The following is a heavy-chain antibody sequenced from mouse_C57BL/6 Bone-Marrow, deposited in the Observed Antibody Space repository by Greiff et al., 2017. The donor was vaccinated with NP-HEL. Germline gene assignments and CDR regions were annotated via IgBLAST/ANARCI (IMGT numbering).Heavy chain of an antibody. V-gene: IGHV1-82*01. CDR2: IYPGDGDT. CDR3: ARDVYVSVAWFAY. D-gene: IGHD1-1*01. CDR1: GYAFSSSW. J-gene: IGHJ3*01. Sequence: QVQLQQPGPELVKPGASVKISCKASGYAFSSSWMNWVKQRPGKGLEWIGRIYPGDGDTNYNGKFKGKATLTADKSDSTAYMQLSSLTSEDYAVDVCARDVYVSVAWFAYWGQGTLVTVSA.